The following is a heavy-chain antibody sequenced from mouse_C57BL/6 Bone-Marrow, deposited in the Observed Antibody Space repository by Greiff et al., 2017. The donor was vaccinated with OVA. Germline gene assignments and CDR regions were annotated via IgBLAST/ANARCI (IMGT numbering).Heavy chain of an antibody. CDR1: GFNIKNTY. V-gene: IGHV14-3*01. CDR3: ARGNFGSGFYAMDY. CDR2: IDPANDNT. J-gene: IGHJ4*01. Sequence: EVMLVESVAELVRPGASVKLSCTASGFNIKNTYMHWVKQRPEQGLEWIGRIDPANDNTKYAPKFQGKATMTAATSSNTAYLQLSGLSSEDTAVYCCARGNFGSGFYAMDYWGQGTSVTVSS. D-gene: IGHD1-1*01.